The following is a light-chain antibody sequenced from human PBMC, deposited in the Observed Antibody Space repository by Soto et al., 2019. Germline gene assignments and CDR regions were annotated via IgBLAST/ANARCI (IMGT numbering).Light chain of an antibody. V-gene: IGKV3-20*01. CDR3: QQDGSSAPYT. Sequence: IVLTQSPGTLSLSPGERATLSCRASQSVSSSSLAWYQQKPGQAPRLLIYGASSRATGIPDRFSGSGSGTYFTLTISILEHEEFAVYYCQQDGSSAPYTFGQGTKLAIK. CDR2: GAS. CDR1: QSVSSSS. J-gene: IGKJ2*01.